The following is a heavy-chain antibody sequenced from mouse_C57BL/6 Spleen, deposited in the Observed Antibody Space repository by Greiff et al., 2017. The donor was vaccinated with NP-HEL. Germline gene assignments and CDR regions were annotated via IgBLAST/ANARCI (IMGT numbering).Heavy chain of an antibody. CDR2: IDPENGDT. CDR3: TAYYGSSRYYFDY. V-gene: IGHV14-4*01. J-gene: IGHJ2*01. D-gene: IGHD1-1*01. CDR1: GFNIKDDY. Sequence: EVQLQQSGAELVRPGASVKLSCTASGFNIKDDYMHWVKQRPEQGLEWIGWIDPENGDTEYASKFQGKATITADTSSNTAYLQLSSLTSEDTAVYYGTAYYGSSRYYFDYWGQGTTLTVSS.